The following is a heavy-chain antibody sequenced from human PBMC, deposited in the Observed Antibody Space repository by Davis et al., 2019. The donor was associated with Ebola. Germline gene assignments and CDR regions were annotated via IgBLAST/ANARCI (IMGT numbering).Heavy chain of an antibody. D-gene: IGHD5-18*01. V-gene: IGHV3-23*01. Sequence: GGSLRPSCADSAITFSSYAMTWVRQAPGKGLEWVSAISGSGVSTYYADSVKGRFTISRDNSKNTLYLQMNSLRAEDTAVYYCAKPLYATYSDMDVWGQGTTVTVSS. CDR1: AITFSSYA. CDR2: ISGSGVST. CDR3: AKPLYATYSDMDV. J-gene: IGHJ6*02.